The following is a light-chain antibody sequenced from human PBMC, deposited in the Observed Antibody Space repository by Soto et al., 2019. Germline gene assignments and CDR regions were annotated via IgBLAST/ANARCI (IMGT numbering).Light chain of an antibody. J-gene: IGKJ1*01. CDR2: DAS. V-gene: IGKV1-5*01. CDR1: QSINIW. CDR3: QEYNSWRGEWT. Sequence: DIQMTQSPSTLSASVGDRVTITCRASQSINIWLAWYQQKAGKAPKLLIYDASTLESGVPSRFSGRGSRTEFTLTISSLQPDDFATYYCQEYNSWRGEWTFGQGTKVEIK.